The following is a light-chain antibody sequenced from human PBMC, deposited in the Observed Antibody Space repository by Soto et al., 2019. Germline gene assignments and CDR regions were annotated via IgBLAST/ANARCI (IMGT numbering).Light chain of an antibody. V-gene: IGLV2-23*02. J-gene: IGLJ1*01. CDR3: CSYAGSSSSI. CDR2: EVT. Sequence: QSVLTQPASVSGFPGQSITISCSGTSSDVGTYNLVSWYQQYPGKAPRLMIYEVTKRPSGVSNRFSGSKSGNTASLTISGLQPEDEADYYCCSYAGSSSSIFGTGTKVTVL. CDR1: SSDVGTYNL.